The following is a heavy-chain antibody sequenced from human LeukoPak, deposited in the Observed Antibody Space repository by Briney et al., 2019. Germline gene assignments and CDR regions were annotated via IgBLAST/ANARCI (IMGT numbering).Heavy chain of an antibody. CDR1: GFTVSNNY. CDR3: ARDLSSSFDY. J-gene: IGHJ4*02. D-gene: IGHD3-16*01. V-gene: IGHV3-53*01. CDR2: IYRGGDT. Sequence: QPGGSLRLSCAVSGFTVSNNYMNWVRQAPGKGLEWVSVIYRGGDTYYVDSVKGRFTISRDNSKNTLYLQMNSLRAEETAVYYCARDLSSSFDYWGRGTLVTVSS.